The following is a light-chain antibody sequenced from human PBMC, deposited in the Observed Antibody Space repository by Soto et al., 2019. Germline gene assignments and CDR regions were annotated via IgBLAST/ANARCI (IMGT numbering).Light chain of an antibody. CDR2: EVS. J-gene: IGLJ1*01. Sequence: QSVLTQPASVSGSPGQSITISCTGTSSDTAGYNYVSWYQQHPGKVPKLMIYEVSNRPSGVSNRFSGSQSGNTASLTISGLQAEDEANYYCSSYTTSNTPLYVFGTGTKLTVL. CDR1: SSDTAGYNY. V-gene: IGLV2-14*01. CDR3: SSYTTSNTPLYV.